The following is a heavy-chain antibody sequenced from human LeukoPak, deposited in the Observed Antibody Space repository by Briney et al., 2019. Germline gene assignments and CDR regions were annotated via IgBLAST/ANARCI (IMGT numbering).Heavy chain of an antibody. CDR2: ISSSGDYT. D-gene: IGHD6-19*01. Sequence: GGSLRLSCAASGFTFSNFAMSWVRQAPGKGLEWLSVISSSGDYTYYADSVKGRFTISRDNSKNTLYLQMNSLRAEDTAVYYCAKDPQFFDYWGQGTLVTVSS. V-gene: IGHV3-23*01. CDR1: GFTFSNFA. J-gene: IGHJ4*02. CDR3: AKDPQFFDY.